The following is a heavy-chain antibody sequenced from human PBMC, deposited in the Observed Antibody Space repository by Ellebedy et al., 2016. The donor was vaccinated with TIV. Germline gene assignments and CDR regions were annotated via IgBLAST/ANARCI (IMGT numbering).Heavy chain of an antibody. CDR2: IYPGDSDT. D-gene: IGHD2-21*02. V-gene: IGHV5-51*01. CDR3: ARAAYCGGDCYWGAFDV. CDR1: GYIFGSYW. J-gene: IGHJ3*01. Sequence: GESLKISCKGSGYIFGSYWIGWVRQMPGKGLEWRGIIYPGDSDTTYSPSFQGQVTISADKSISTAYLQWSSLKASDTAMYYCARAAYCGGDCYWGAFDVWGQGTMVTVSS.